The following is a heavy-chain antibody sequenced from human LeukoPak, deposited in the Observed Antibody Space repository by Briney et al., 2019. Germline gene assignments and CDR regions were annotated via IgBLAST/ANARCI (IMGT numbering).Heavy chain of an antibody. J-gene: IGHJ4*02. CDR1: GGSISSGSYY. Sequence: SETLSLTCTVSGGSISSGSYYWSWIRQPAGKGLEWIGRIYTSGSTNYNPSLKSRVTISVDTSKNQFSLKLSSVTAADTAVYYCARGGSSPLDYWGQGTLVTVSS. CDR3: ARGGSSPLDY. CDR2: IYTSGST. D-gene: IGHD6-6*01. V-gene: IGHV4-61*02.